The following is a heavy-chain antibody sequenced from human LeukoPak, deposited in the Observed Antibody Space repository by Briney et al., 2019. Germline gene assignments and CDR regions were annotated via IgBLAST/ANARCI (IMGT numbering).Heavy chain of an antibody. CDR2: IKPNSGGT. CDR3: ASPLRGHYDSSGYYDY. J-gene: IGHJ4*02. V-gene: IGHV1-2*02. CDR1: GYTLTRYY. D-gene: IGHD3-22*01. Sequence: ASVKGSCKASGYTLTRYYMHWVRQAPGQGLEWMGWIKPNSGGTNYAQKFQGRVTMTRDTSISTAYMELSRLRSDDTAVYYCASPLRGHYDSSGYYDYWGQGTLVTVSS.